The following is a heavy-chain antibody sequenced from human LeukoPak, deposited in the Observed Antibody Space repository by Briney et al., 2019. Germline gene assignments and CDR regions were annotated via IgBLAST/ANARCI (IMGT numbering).Heavy chain of an antibody. CDR1: GGSISSSSHY. Sequence: EALSLTCTVSGGSISSSSHYWGWIRQPPGKGLEWIGSLFYSGSTYYNPALKSRVTISVDTSKNQFSLRLSSVTAADTAVYYCARGRTPYGVGHWGQGTLVTVSS. V-gene: IGHV4-39*01. D-gene: IGHD4/OR15-4a*01. J-gene: IGHJ5*02. CDR3: ARGRTPYGVGH. CDR2: LFYSGST.